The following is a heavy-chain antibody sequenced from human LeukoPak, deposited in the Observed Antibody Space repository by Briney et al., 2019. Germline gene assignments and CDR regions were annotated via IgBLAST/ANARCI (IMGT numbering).Heavy chain of an antibody. J-gene: IGHJ3*02. CDR1: GFTFSSYE. CDR2: ISSSGSTI. CDR3: ARDGGWDAFDI. D-gene: IGHD6-19*01. Sequence: GGSLRLSCAASGFTFSSYEMNWVRQAPGKGLEWVSYISSSGSTIYYADSVKGRFTISRDNAKNSLYLQMNSLRAEDTAVYYCARDGGWDAFDIWSQGTMVTISS. V-gene: IGHV3-48*03.